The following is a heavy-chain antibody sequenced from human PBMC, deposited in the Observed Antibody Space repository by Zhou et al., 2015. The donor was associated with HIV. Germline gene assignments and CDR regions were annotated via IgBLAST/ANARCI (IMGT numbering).Heavy chain of an antibody. CDR1: GFKFSDHG. V-gene: IGHV3-30*02. J-gene: IGHJ6*03. CDR3: AKAWGGVSAPEYYYYMDV. Sequence: QVQLVESGGGVVRPGMSVRLSCGASGFKFSDHGMHWVRQAPGKGLEWVAYIRFDGRDKYYADSVKGRFIISRDNAKNTMYLQMNSLRPEDTALYYCAKAWGGVSAPEYYYYMDVWDKGTTVTVSS. D-gene: IGHD3-16*01. CDR2: IRFDGRDK.